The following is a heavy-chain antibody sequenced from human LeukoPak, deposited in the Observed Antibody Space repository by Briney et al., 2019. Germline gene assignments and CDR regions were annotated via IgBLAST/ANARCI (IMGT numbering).Heavy chain of an antibody. J-gene: IGHJ4*02. Sequence: GGSLRLSCAASGFSVSNKYMSWVRQAPGKGLEWVSVIYTGGDTYYADSVRGRFTISRDNSKNTVNLQINSPRAEDTALYYCAGGQMFTSGGFDDWGQGTLVTVSS. V-gene: IGHV3-53*01. D-gene: IGHD6-19*01. CDR3: AGGQMFTSGGFDD. CDR2: IYTGGDT. CDR1: GFSVSNKY.